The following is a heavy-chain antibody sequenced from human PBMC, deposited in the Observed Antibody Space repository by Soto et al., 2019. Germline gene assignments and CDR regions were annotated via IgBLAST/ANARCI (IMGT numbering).Heavy chain of an antibody. CDR1: GGTFSRYT. CDR3: ASHFTGVLVLGTSPPGGDNYGWDV. D-gene: IGHD2-8*02. V-gene: IGHV1-69*02. Sequence: QVQLVQSGAEVKKPGSSVKVSCKASGGTFSRYTFTWVRQAPGQGLEWMGRIIPILDIPNYAQNFQGRVTIPAAKSPGTAYMELSSLRSDATAVYYCASHFTGVLVLGTSPPGGDNYGWDVWGQGTTVTVSS. J-gene: IGHJ6*02. CDR2: IIPILDIP.